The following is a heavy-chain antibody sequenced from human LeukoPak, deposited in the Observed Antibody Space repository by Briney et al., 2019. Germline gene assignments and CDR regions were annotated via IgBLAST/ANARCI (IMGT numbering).Heavy chain of an antibody. D-gene: IGHD1/OR15-1a*01. CDR1: GGSISGYY. CDR3: ARHINKRFDY. V-gene: IGHV4-59*08. CDR2: IHYSGIT. Sequence: SETLSLTCTVSGGSISGYYWSWIRQPPGQGLEWIGYIHYSGITTYNPSLKSRVTISEDTSKNQFSLKLSSATAADTAVYYCARHINKRFDYWGQGTLVTVSS. J-gene: IGHJ4*02.